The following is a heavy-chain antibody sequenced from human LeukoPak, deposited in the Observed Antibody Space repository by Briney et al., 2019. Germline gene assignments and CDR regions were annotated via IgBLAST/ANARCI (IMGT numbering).Heavy chain of an antibody. Sequence: GGSLRLSCAASGFTFSSYSMNWVRQAPGKGLEWVANIKQDGSERYYVDSVKGRFTISRDNAKNSLYLQMISLRAEDTAVYYCARDLPDYWGQGTLVTVSS. CDR1: GFTFSSYS. V-gene: IGHV3-7*01. CDR2: IKQDGSER. J-gene: IGHJ4*02. CDR3: ARDLPDY.